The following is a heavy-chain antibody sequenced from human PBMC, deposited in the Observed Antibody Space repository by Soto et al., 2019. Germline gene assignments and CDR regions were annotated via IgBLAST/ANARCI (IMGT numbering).Heavy chain of an antibody. CDR3: ATLVPAPIKLFPRLGWFDP. V-gene: IGHV1-69*01. CDR2: FIPITDTA. Sequence: QVQLVQSGAEVKKPGSSVKVSCKASGGTFSSETITWVRQAPGQGLEWMGGFIPITDTANYAQNFQGRVTITADESTSTVYMELSSLRSEDTAVYYCATLVPAPIKLFPRLGWFDPWGQGTLVTVSS. D-gene: IGHD2-2*02. J-gene: IGHJ5*02. CDR1: GGTFSSET.